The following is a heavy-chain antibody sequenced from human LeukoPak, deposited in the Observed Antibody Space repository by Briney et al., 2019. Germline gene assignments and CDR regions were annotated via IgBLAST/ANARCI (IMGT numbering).Heavy chain of an antibody. D-gene: IGHD3-10*01. V-gene: IGHV1-18*01. J-gene: IGHJ6*03. CDR1: GYTFTSYG. Sequence: ASVKVSCKASGYTFTSYGISWVRQAPGQGLEWMGWISAYNGNTNYAQKLQGRVTMTTDTSTSTAYMELRSLRSDDTAVYYCARDYGSGSYLGYYYYMDVWGKGTTVTVSS. CDR2: ISAYNGNT. CDR3: ARDYGSGSYLGYYYYMDV.